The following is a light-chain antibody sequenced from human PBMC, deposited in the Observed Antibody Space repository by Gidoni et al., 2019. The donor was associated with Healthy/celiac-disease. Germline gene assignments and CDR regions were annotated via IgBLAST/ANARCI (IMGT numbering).Light chain of an antibody. CDR3: QQRSNWHPIFT. CDR1: QSVSSY. V-gene: IGKV3-11*01. CDR2: DAS. Sequence: EIVLTQSPATLSLSPGERATLSCRASQSVSSYLAWYQQKPGQAPRLLIYDASNRATGIPARFSGSGSGTDFTLTISSIEPEDFAVYYCQQRSNWHPIFTFXPXTKVDIK. J-gene: IGKJ3*01.